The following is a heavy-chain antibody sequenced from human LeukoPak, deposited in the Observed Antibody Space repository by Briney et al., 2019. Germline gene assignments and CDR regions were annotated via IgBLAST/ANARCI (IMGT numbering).Heavy chain of an antibody. CDR1: GFTFSSYG. CDR3: ARTNCGGDCSTFDY. Sequence: GGSLRLSCAASGFTFSSYGMNWVRQAPGKGLEWVSYISSSSSTITYADSVKGRFTIARDNAKNSLSLQMNSLRAEDTAMYYCARTNCGGDCSTFDYWGQGTLVTVSS. CDR2: ISSSSSTI. V-gene: IGHV3-48*01. J-gene: IGHJ4*02. D-gene: IGHD2-21*02.